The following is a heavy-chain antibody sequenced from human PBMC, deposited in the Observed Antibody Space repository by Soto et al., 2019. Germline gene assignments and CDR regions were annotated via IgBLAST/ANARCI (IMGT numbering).Heavy chain of an antibody. V-gene: IGHV3-23*01. CDR1: GFSLSTYG. D-gene: IGHD1-1*01. CDR3: AKWNGYGDH. Sequence: EVQLLESGGGLVQPGGSLRLSCTAFGFSLSTYGVTWVRQAPGKGLEWVSGVSGGSGTTHYADSVKGRFTITTDNSENTAYLQMNSLRVEDKAVYYCAKWNGYGDHWGQGTLVTVS. J-gene: IGHJ4*02. CDR2: VSGGSGTT.